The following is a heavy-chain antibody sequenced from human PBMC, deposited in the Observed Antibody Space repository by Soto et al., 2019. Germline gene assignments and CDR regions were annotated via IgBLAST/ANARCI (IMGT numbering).Heavy chain of an antibody. Sequence: GGSLRLSCAASGFTFSSYGMHWVRQAPGKGLEWVAVIWYDGSNKYYADSVKGRFTISRDNSKNTLYLQMNSLRAEDTAVYYCARDQRYFDWSNWFDPWGQGTLVTVSS. V-gene: IGHV3-33*01. D-gene: IGHD3-9*01. J-gene: IGHJ5*02. CDR2: IWYDGSNK. CDR1: GFTFSSYG. CDR3: ARDQRYFDWSNWFDP.